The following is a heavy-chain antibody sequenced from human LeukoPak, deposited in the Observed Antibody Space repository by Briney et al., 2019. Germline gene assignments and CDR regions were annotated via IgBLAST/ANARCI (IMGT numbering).Heavy chain of an antibody. CDR2: TSAYNGDT. CDR3: ARDLLQWQTNNWLAP. J-gene: IGHJ5*02. D-gene: IGHD6-19*01. Sequence: GASVTVSCKTSGYRFTNYGVNWVRQAPGQGLEWMGWTSAYNGDTKYGQKFQGRLTMTTDTSTSTAYMDVRRLRSEDTAVYYCARDLLQWQTNNWLAPWGQGTLVTVSS. V-gene: IGHV1-18*01. CDR1: GYRFTNYG.